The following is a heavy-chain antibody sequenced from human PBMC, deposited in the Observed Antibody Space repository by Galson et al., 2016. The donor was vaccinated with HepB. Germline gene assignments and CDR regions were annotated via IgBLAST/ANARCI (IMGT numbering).Heavy chain of an antibody. Sequence: QSGAEVKKPGESLEISCKGSGYSFTSYWIAWVRQMPGKGLEWMGIIYPGDSDTRYSPSFQGQVTTSVDKSISTAYLQWSSLKTSDTAMYFCARRRDTASSARYFDYWAQGTLVTVSS. D-gene: IGHD1-26*01. V-gene: IGHV5-51*01. J-gene: IGHJ4*02. CDR3: ARRRDTASSARYFDY. CDR2: IYPGDSDT. CDR1: GYSFTSYW.